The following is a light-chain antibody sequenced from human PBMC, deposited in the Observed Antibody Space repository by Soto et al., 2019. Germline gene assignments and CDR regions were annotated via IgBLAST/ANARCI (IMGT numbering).Light chain of an antibody. CDR1: SSDVGGYIY. Sequence: HSVLTQPASVSGVPGQSSSISCTGTSSDVGGYIYVSWYQQHPGKAPTLMIYDVTNRPSGVSNRFSGSKSGNTASLTISGLQAEDEADYYCSSYTSSSTLGVFGTGTKVTVL. J-gene: IGLJ1*01. V-gene: IGLV2-14*01. CDR2: DVT. CDR3: SSYTSSSTLGV.